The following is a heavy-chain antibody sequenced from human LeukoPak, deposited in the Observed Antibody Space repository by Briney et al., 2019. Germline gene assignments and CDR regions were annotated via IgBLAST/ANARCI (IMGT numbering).Heavy chain of an antibody. CDR3: ARDYGGSSPSDY. CDR2: ISSSDSTI. D-gene: IGHD4-23*01. V-gene: IGHV3-48*03. J-gene: IGHJ4*02. CDR1: GFTFSSYE. Sequence: TGGSLRLSCAASGFTFSSYEMHWVRQPPGKGLEWVSYISSSDSTIYYADSVKGRFTISRDNAKNSLYLQMNSLRAEDTAVYYCARDYGGSSPSDYWGQGTLVTVSS.